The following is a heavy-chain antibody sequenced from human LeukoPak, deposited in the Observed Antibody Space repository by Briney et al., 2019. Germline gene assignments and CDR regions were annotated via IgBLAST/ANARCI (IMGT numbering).Heavy chain of an antibody. CDR1: GGSISSDNYY. D-gene: IGHD6-19*01. J-gene: IGHJ4*02. Sequence: PSETLSLTCTVSGGSISSDNYYWGWIRQPPGRGLELIGNIYYSGSTYYNPSLKSRVTISVDTSKNQFSLKLNSVTAADTAVYYCARSGIAEAATDYWGEGTPWTVSS. CDR3: ARSGIAEAATDY. V-gene: IGHV4-39*07. CDR2: IYYSGST.